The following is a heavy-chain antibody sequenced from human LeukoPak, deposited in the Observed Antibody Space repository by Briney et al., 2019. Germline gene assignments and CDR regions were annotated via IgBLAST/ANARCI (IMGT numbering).Heavy chain of an antibody. CDR2: IIPIFGTA. Sequence: SVKVSCKASGGTFSSYAISWVRQAPGQGLEWMGGIIPIFGTANYAQKFQGRVTITADKSTSTAYMELSSLRSEDTAVYYCARVKDYYDSSGYYPYYFDYWGQGTLVTVSS. V-gene: IGHV1-69*06. CDR3: ARVKDYYDSSGYYPYYFDY. D-gene: IGHD3-22*01. J-gene: IGHJ4*02. CDR1: GGTFSSYA.